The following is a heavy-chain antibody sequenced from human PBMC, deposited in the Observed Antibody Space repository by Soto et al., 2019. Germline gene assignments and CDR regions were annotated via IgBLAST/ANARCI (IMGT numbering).Heavy chain of an antibody. V-gene: IGHV1-18*01. D-gene: IGHD3-10*01. CDR1: GYTFTSYG. CDR2: INVYNGNT. Sequence: QLQLVQSGAEVKKPGASVKVSCKASGYTFTSYGISWVRQAPGQGLEWMGWINVYNGNTNYAQKLQGRVTMTTDTSTSTAYLELRSLRSDDTAVYFCARDTSRGEYDYWGQGTLVTVSS. CDR3: ARDTSRGEYDY. J-gene: IGHJ4*02.